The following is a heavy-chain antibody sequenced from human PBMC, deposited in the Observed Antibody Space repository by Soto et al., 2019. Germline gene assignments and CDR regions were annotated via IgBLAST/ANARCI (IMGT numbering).Heavy chain of an antibody. CDR1: GGSISSSSYY. CDR2: IYYSGST. V-gene: IGHV4-39*01. CDR3: ARICGWTYDFDY. J-gene: IGHJ4*02. D-gene: IGHD6-19*01. Sequence: QLQLQESGPGLVKPSETLSLTCTVSGGSISSSSYYWGWIRQPPGKGLEWIGSIYYSGSTYYNPSLKSRVTISVDTSKNQFSLKLSSVTAADTAVYYCARICGWTYDFDYWGQGTLVTVSS.